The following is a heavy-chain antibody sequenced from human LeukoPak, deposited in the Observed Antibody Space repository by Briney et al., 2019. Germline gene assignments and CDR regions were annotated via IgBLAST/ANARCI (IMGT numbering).Heavy chain of an antibody. CDR3: ARDGRWDAFDI. CDR1: GGSISSYY. V-gene: IGHV4-59*12. D-gene: IGHD1-26*01. CDR2: IYYSGST. J-gene: IGHJ3*02. Sequence: PSETLSLTCTVSGGSISSYYWSWIRQPPGKGLEWIGYIYYSGSTNYNPSLKSRVTISVDTSKNQFSLKLSSVAAADTAVYYCARDGRWDAFDIWAKGQWSPSLQ.